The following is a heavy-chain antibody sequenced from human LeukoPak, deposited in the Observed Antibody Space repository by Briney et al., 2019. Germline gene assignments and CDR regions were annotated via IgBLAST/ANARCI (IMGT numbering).Heavy chain of an antibody. Sequence: GGSLRLSCASSGVAFYTFGAHWVRQAPGKGLDWLAFIGADGGTQYYANAVKGRFSISRDNSKNTLYLQMNSLRAEDTAVYYCAELGITMIGGVWGKGTTVTISS. J-gene: IGHJ6*04. V-gene: IGHV3-30*02. CDR2: IGADGGTQ. D-gene: IGHD3-10*02. CDR1: GVAFYTFG. CDR3: AELGITMIGGV.